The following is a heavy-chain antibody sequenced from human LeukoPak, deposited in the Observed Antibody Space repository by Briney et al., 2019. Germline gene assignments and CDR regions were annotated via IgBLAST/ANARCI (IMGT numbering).Heavy chain of an antibody. CDR3: AKVPGSGSLTTDYYYYYMDV. V-gene: IGHV3-23*01. Sequence: GGSLRLSCAASGFTFSSYAMSWVRQAPGKGLEWVSAISGSGGSTYYADSAKGRFTISRDNSKNTLYLQMNSLRAEDTAVYYCAKVPGSGSLTTDYYYYYMDVWGKGTTVTVSS. CDR1: GFTFSSYA. CDR2: ISGSGGST. J-gene: IGHJ6*03. D-gene: IGHD3-10*01.